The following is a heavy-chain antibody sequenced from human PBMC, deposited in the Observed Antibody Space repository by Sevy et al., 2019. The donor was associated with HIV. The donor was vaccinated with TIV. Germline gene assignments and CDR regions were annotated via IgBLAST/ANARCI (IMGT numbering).Heavy chain of an antibody. J-gene: IGHJ6*02. Sequence: GGYLRLSCAASGFTFSSYAMHWVRQAPGKGLEWVAVISYDGSNKYYADSVKGRFTISRDNSKNTLYLQMNSLRAEDTAVYYCARDIAAAGTAYYYYYGMDVWGQGTTVTVSS. D-gene: IGHD6-13*01. V-gene: IGHV3-30-3*01. CDR3: ARDIAAAGTAYYYYYGMDV. CDR1: GFTFSSYA. CDR2: ISYDGSNK.